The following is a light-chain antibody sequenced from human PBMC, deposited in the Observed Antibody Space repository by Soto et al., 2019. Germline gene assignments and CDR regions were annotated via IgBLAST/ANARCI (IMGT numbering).Light chain of an antibody. J-gene: IGKJ3*01. CDR1: QSLLHSNGYNY. CDR3: MQALDSHFN. Sequence: DIVMTQSPLSLPVTPGEPASISFRSSQSLLHSNGYNYLDWYLQKPGQSPQLLIYLGSNRASGVPDRFSGRGSATDFTLKISRVEAEEVGVYYCMQALDSHFNFGAGTKVDI. V-gene: IGKV2-28*01. CDR2: LGS.